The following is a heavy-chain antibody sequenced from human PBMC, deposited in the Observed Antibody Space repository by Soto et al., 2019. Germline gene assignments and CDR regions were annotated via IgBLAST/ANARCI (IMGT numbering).Heavy chain of an antibody. CDR3: ARVGPWVPYYYDSSPYTFENWFDP. CDR1: GGSISSGGYY. CDR2: IYYSGST. V-gene: IGHV4-31*03. J-gene: IGHJ5*02. D-gene: IGHD3-22*01. Sequence: SETLSLTCTVSGGSISSGGYYWSWIRQHPGKGLEWIGYIYYSGSTYYNPSLKSRVTLSIDMTNNHVSLILNSVTAADTAVYYCARVGPWVPYYYDSSPYTFENWFDPWGQGTLVTVSS.